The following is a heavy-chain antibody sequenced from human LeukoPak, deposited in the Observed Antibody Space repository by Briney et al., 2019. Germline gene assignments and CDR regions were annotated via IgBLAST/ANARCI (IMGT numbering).Heavy chain of an antibody. Sequence: SETLSLTCTVSGGSISSYYWSWIRQPPGKGLEWIGYIYYSGSTNYNPSLKSRVTISVDTSKNQFSLKLSSVTAADTAVYYCARGRRGYSYGPGSGSFDYWGQGTLVTVSS. CDR2: IYYSGST. CDR1: GGSISSYY. CDR3: ARGRRGYSYGPGSGSFDY. J-gene: IGHJ4*02. D-gene: IGHD5-18*01. V-gene: IGHV4-59*12.